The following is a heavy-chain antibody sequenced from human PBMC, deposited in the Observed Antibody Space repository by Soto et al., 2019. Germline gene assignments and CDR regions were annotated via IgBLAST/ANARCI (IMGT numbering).Heavy chain of an antibody. CDR2: ISSSGSYI. Sequence: EVQLVESGGGLVKPGGSLRLSCAASGFTFSSYSMNWVRQAPGKGLEWVSSISSSGSYIYYADSVKGRFTISRDNAKNSLCLQMNSRRAEDTAVYYCARGVIGGQLLPFDYWGQGTLVTVSS. D-gene: IGHD2-2*01. CDR3: ARGVIGGQLLPFDY. CDR1: GFTFSSYS. J-gene: IGHJ4*02. V-gene: IGHV3-21*01.